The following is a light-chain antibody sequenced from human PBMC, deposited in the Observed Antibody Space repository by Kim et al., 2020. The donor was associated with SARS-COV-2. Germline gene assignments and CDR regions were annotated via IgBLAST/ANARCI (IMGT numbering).Light chain of an antibody. CDR3: QAWDSSTVV. Sequence: SYELTQPPSVSVSAGQTASITCSGDKLGDKYVCWYQQKPGQSPVLVIYQDTKRPSGIPGRFSGSNSGNTATLTISGTQPMDEADYYCQAWDSSTVVFGGGTQLAVL. V-gene: IGLV3-1*01. J-gene: IGLJ2*01. CDR2: QDT. CDR1: KLGDKY.